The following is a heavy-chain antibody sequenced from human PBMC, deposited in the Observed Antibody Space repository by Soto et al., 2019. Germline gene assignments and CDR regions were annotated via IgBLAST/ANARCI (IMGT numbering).Heavy chain of an antibody. V-gene: IGHV1-8*01. CDR3: AREGDGTLYYYYYGMDV. Sequence: ASVKVSCKASGYTFTSYDINWVRQATGQGLEWMGWMNPNSGNTGYAQKFRGRVTMTRNTSISTAYMELSSLRSEDTAVYYCAREGDGTLYYYYYGMDVWGQGTTVTVSS. CDR2: MNPNSGNT. J-gene: IGHJ6*02. CDR1: GYTFTSYD. D-gene: IGHD1-1*01.